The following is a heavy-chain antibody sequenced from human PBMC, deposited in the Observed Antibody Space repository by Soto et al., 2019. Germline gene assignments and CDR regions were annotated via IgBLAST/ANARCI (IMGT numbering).Heavy chain of an antibody. CDR1: GFSLSNPRMG. D-gene: IGHD3-22*01. CDR3: ARVYDSSGYEY. V-gene: IGHV2-26*01. Sequence: QVSLKESGPVLVKPTETLTLTCTVSGFSLSNPRMGVSWIRQPPGQALEWLAHIFSNDDKSYSTSLKSRVTISKDTSKSQVVLTMTNMDPVDTATYYCARVYDSSGYEYWGQGTLVTVSS. CDR2: IFSNDDK. J-gene: IGHJ4*02.